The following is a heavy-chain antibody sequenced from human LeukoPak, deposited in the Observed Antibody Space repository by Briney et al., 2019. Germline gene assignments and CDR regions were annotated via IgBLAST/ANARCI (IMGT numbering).Heavy chain of an antibody. CDR2: INHSGST. V-gene: IGHV4-34*01. D-gene: IGHD3-22*01. J-gene: IGHJ1*01. CDR1: GGSFSGYY. CDR3: SRDNSASDDPKKYFQY. Sequence: PSETLSLTCAVYGGSFSGYYWSWIRQPPGKGLEWIGEINHSGSTNYNPSLKSRVTISVDPSRNQFSLKLRSVTAADTAIYYCSRDNSASDDPKKYFQYWGQGTLVTVSS.